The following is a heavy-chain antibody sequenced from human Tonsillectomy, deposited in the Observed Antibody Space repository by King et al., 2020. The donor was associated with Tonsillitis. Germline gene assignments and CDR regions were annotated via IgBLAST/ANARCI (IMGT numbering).Heavy chain of an antibody. CDR3: AKGGCSSTSCYYDCDY. CDR1: GFTFSSYA. V-gene: IGHV3-23*04. D-gene: IGHD2-2*01. J-gene: IGHJ4*02. CDR2: ISGSGGST. Sequence: VQLVESGGGLVQPGGSLRLSCAASGFTFSSYAMSWVRQAPGKGLEGVAAISGSGGSTYYADSVMGRFTISRDNSKNTLYLQMNSLRAEDTAVYYCAKGGCSSTSCYYDCDYWGQGTLVTVSS.